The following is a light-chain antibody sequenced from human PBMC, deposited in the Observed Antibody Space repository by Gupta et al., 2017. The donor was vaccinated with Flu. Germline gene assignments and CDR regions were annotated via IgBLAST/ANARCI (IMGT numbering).Light chain of an antibody. CDR3: CSDAGSDNVEV. J-gene: IGLJ3*02. V-gene: IGLV2-11*01. CDR2: DVS. Sequence: ALTQPRSVSVAPVQSVTIFCTGTSSDVGGSNYVSWYQQHPGKAPKLMIYDVSKRPSGVPDRFSGSKSGNTASLTISGLQAEEEADYYCCSDAGSDNVEVFGGGTKLTVL. CDR1: SSDVGGSNY.